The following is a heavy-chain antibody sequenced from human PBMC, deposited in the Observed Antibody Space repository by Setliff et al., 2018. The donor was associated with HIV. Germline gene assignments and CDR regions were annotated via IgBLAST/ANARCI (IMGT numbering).Heavy chain of an antibody. CDR1: GFSFGSYW. V-gene: IGHV3-7*03. CDR3: ATPRGFYSSSG. D-gene: IGHD6-13*01. J-gene: IGHJ4*02. Sequence: GGSLRLSCVASGFSFGSYWMSWVRQAPGKGPEWVAHIKQDASEKYYVDSVKGRFTISRDNAKNSLYLQMNSLRAEDTAVYYCATPRGFYSSSGWGQGTLVTVSS. CDR2: IKQDASEK.